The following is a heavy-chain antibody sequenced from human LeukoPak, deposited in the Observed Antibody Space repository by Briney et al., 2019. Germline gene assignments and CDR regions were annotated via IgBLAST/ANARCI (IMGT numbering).Heavy chain of an antibody. J-gene: IGHJ4*02. V-gene: IGHV4-59*08. Sequence: PSETLSLTCTVSGGSLSSFYWSWVRQPPGEGLEWIGYIYYSGSTNYNPSLKSRVTISVDTSKNQFSLKLSSVTAADTAVYYCASYDSSGASGYWGQGTLVTVSS. CDR1: GGSLSSFY. CDR3: ASYDSSGASGY. D-gene: IGHD3-22*01. CDR2: IYYSGST.